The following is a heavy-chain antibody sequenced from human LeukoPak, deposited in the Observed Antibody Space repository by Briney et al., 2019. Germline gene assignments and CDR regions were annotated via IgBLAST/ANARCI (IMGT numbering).Heavy chain of an antibody. D-gene: IGHD6-13*01. Sequence: ASVKVSCKASGYTFTSYGISWVRQAPGQGLEWMGWISAYNGNTNYAQKLQGRVTMTTDTSTGTAYMELRSLRSDDTAVYYCARGDSSSWYGGSYYMDVWGKGTTVTVSS. CDR2: ISAYNGNT. V-gene: IGHV1-18*01. J-gene: IGHJ6*03. CDR3: ARGDSSSWYGGSYYMDV. CDR1: GYTFTSYG.